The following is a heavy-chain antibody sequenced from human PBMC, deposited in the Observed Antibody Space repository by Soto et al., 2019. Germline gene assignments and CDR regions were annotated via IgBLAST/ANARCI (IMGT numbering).Heavy chain of an antibody. J-gene: IGHJ6*02. D-gene: IGHD6-19*01. V-gene: IGHV3-23*01. CDR3: AKDLSSGRDYYYYYGMDV. CDR2: ISGSGGST. Sequence: GSLRLSCAASGFTFSSYAMSWVRQAPGKGLEWVSAISGSGGSTYYADSVKGRFTISRDNSKNTLYLQMNSLRAEDTAVYYCAKDLSSGRDYYYYYGMDVWGQGTTVTVSS. CDR1: GFTFSSYA.